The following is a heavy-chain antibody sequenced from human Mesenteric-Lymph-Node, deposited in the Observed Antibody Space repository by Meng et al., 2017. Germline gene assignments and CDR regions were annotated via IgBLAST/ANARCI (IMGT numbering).Heavy chain of an antibody. D-gene: IGHD6-19*01. Sequence: KVSCKGSGYSFTNYWIGWVRQMPGKGLEWMVIINPVNSDTRYSSSFEGHVTISADASISTAFLQWSSLRASDTAMYYCVRRLSVTGAPIDFWGQGTLVTVSS. V-gene: IGHV5-51*01. CDR2: INPVNSDT. CDR3: VRRLSVTGAPIDF. CDR1: GYSFTNYW. J-gene: IGHJ4*02.